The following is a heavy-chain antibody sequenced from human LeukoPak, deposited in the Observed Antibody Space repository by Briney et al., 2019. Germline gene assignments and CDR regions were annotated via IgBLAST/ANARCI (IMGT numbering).Heavy chain of an antibody. CDR1: GGSISSGTYY. V-gene: IGHV4-61*01. CDR2: ISYSGST. CDR3: ARDFWSGSNWFDP. Sequence: PSETLSLTCTVSGGSISSGTYYWSWIRQPPGKGLEWIGYISYSGSTNYNPSLKSRVTISVDTSKNQFSLKLSSVTAADTAVYYCARDFWSGSNWFDPWGQGTLVTVSS. J-gene: IGHJ5*02. D-gene: IGHD3-3*01.